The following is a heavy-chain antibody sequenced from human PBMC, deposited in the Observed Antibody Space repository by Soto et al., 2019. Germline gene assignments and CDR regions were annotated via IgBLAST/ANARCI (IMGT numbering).Heavy chain of an antibody. CDR3: ARANQWLVVVGHWFDP. J-gene: IGHJ5*02. D-gene: IGHD6-19*01. CDR2: ISGSGVST. CDR1: GFTFSSYA. V-gene: IGHV3-23*01. Sequence: GGSLRLSCAASGFTFSSYAMSWVRPAPGKGLEWVSRISGSGVSTYYADSVKARSTISRDNSKNTLYLQLNSLRAEDTAVYYCARANQWLVVVGHWFDPWGQGTLVTVSS.